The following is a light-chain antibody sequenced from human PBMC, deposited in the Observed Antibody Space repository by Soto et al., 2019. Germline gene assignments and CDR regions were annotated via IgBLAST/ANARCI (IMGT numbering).Light chain of an antibody. Sequence: QSVLTQPPSASGTPGQRVTISCSGSSSITDNYVYWYQQLPGTAPRLLIYRNNQRPSGVPDRFSGSKSGTSASLAISGLRSEDEADYFCAAWDDSLSTYVFATGTKVTVL. CDR2: RNN. CDR3: AAWDDSLSTYV. CDR1: SSITDNY. J-gene: IGLJ1*01. V-gene: IGLV1-47*01.